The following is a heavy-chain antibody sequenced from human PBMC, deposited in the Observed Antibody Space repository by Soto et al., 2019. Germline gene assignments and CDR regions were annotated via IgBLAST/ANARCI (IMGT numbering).Heavy chain of an antibody. CDR1: GYSISSSNW. D-gene: IGHD1-26*01. Sequence: PSETLSLTCAVSGYSISSSNWWGWIRQPPGKGLEWIGYIYYSGTTYYNPSLKSRVTMSVDTSKNQFSLKLTSVTAVDTAVYYCGRREIQGLIDYGGQGPLVTASS. CDR3: GRREIQGLIDY. J-gene: IGHJ4*02. V-gene: IGHV4-28*01. CDR2: IYYSGTT.